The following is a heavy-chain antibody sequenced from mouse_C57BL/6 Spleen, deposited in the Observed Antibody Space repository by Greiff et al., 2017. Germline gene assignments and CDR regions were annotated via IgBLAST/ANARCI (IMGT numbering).Heavy chain of an antibody. CDR2: ISSGGSYT. J-gene: IGHJ3*01. D-gene: IGHD2-1*01. CDR3: ARQGDGNSWFAY. V-gene: IGHV5-6*01. CDR1: GFTFSSYG. Sequence: EVKLMESGGDLVKPGGSLKLSCAASGFTFSSYGMSWVRQTPDKRLEWVATISSGGSYTYYPDSVEGRFTISRDNAKKTLYLQMSSLKSEDTAMYYCARQGDGNSWFAYWGQGTLVTVSA.